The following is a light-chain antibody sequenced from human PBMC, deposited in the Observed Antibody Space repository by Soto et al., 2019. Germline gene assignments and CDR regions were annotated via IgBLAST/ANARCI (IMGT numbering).Light chain of an antibody. Sequence: ITKWLSTVSVCAGEGAVLSCGASQSLGSNLAWYHHKPGQAPRLLLYEASIRATGIPARFSGDGSGTEFTLTSSSLQSEDLGSYYCQKYNQWPWTFGPGTKVDIK. CDR3: QKYNQWPWT. CDR2: EAS. V-gene: IGKV3-15*01. J-gene: IGKJ1*01. CDR1: QSLGSN.